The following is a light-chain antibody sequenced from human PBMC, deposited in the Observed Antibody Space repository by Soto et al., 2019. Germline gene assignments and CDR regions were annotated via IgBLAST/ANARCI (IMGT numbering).Light chain of an antibody. Sequence: EIVLTQSPATLSLSPGERATLSCRASQSFGTNLAWYQQTPGQAPRLLIYGASIRATGVPDRFSGSGSGTEFTLTISSLRSEDFAVYYCQQYNNWPQTFGQGTKVDNK. CDR3: QQYNNWPQT. CDR2: GAS. V-gene: IGKV3-15*01. J-gene: IGKJ1*01. CDR1: QSFGTN.